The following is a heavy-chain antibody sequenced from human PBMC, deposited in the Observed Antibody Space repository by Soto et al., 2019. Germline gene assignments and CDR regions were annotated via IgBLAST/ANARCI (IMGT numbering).Heavy chain of an antibody. CDR1: GGTFSSYA. J-gene: IGHJ2*01. Sequence: VKVSCTASGGTFSSYAISWVRQAPGQGLEWMGGIIPIFGTANYAQKFQGRVTITADESTSTAYMELSSLRSEDTAVYYCARTRTRGDWYFDLWGRGTLVTVSS. CDR3: ARTRTRGDWYFDL. CDR2: IIPIFGTA. V-gene: IGHV1-69*01. D-gene: IGHD1-1*01.